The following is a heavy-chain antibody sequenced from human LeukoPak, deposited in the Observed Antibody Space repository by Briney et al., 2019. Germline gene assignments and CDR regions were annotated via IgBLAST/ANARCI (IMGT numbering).Heavy chain of an antibody. CDR1: GFTFSSYA. J-gene: IGHJ4*02. Sequence: GGSLRLSCAASGFTFSSYAMHWVRQAPGKGLEWVAAIWYDGSNKYYTDSVKGRFTISRDNSKDTLYLQMNSLRAEDTAVYYCARDGDYGDRRYFDYWGQGTLVTVSS. CDR3: ARDGDYGDRRYFDY. CDR2: IWYDGSNK. V-gene: IGHV3-33*08. D-gene: IGHD4/OR15-4a*01.